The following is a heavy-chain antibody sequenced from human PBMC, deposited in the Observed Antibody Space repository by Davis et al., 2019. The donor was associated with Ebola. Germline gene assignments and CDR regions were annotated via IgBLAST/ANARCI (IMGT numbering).Heavy chain of an antibody. CDR2: IYYTGTT. CDR1: GASIRSHY. D-gene: IGHD1-7*01. J-gene: IGHJ6*04. V-gene: IGHV4-59*11. Sequence: MPSETLSLTCTVSGASIRSHYWSWIRQPPGKGLEWIGYIYYTGTTNFNPFLKSRVTMSVDTSKNQFSLRLRSVTAADTAVYYCARDLWVLELRSGDYQYHGMDVWGKGTTVTVSS. CDR3: ARDLWVLELRSGDYQYHGMDV.